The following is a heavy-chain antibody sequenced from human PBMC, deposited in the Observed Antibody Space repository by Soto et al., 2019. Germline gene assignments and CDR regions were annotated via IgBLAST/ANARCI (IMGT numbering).Heavy chain of an antibody. D-gene: IGHD5-18*01. J-gene: IGHJ5*02. CDR3: AKDPASDTSMLTNWFDP. CDR1: GFTFSSHC. V-gene: IGHV3-30*18. CDR2: MSSDESNK. Sequence: GGSLRLSCAASGFTFSSHCVHWVRQAPGKGLEWVAVMSSDESNKFYADSVRGRFTISRDISKKTLYLQMNSLRAEDTAVYYCAKDPASDTSMLTNWFDPWGQGTLVTVSS.